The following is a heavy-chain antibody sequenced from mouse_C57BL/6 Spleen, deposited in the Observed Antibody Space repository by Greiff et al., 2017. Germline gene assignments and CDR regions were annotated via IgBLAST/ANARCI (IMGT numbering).Heavy chain of an antibody. Sequence: EVQLVESGGGLVQPKGSLKLSCAASGFTFNTYAMHWVRQAPGKGLEWVARIRSKSSNYATYYADSVKDRFTISRDDSQSMLYLLMNNLKTEDTAMYYCVRDPYYYGSSYEAWFAYWGQGTLVTVSA. V-gene: IGHV10-3*01. D-gene: IGHD1-1*01. CDR2: IRSKSSNYAT. CDR3: VRDPYYYGSSYEAWFAY. CDR1: GFTFNTYA. J-gene: IGHJ3*01.